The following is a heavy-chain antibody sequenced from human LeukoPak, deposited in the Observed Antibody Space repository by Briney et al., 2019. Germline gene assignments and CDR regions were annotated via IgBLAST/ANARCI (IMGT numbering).Heavy chain of an antibody. CDR1: GFTFSSYG. V-gene: IGHV3-23*01. D-gene: IGHD3-10*01. J-gene: IGHJ6*03. CDR3: AKVGGSGSYSLWYYYYYMDV. Sequence: GGSLRLSCAASGFTFSSYGMSWVRQAPGKGLEWVSAISGSGGSTYYADSVKGRFTISRDNSKNTLYLQMNSLRAEDTAVYYCAKVGGSGSYSLWYYYYYMDVWGKGTTVTISS. CDR2: ISGSGGST.